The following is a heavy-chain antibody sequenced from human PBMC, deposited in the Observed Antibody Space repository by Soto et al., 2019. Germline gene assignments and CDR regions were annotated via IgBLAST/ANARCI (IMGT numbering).Heavy chain of an antibody. CDR2: INPYNGNT. D-gene: IGHD6-13*01. CDR1: GYTFTSYG. J-gene: IGHJ4*02. V-gene: IGHV1-18*01. CDR3: ARVGVGLAAPRVWPY. Sequence: EASVKVSCTASGYTFTSYGISWVRQAPGQGLEWMAWINPYNGNTKYAEKFLGRVAVSTDTSTATAYMEVRSLTSDDTAVFYCARVGVGLAAPRVWPYWGQGTPVTVSS.